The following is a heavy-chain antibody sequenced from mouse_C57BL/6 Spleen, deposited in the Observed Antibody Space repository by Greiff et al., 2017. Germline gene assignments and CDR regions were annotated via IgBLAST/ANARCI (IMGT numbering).Heavy chain of an antibody. Sequence: QVQLQQPGAELVKPGASVKLSCKASGYTFSSYWMQWVKQRPGQGLEWIGEIDPSDSYTNYNQKFKGKATLTVDTSSSAAYMQLSSLTSEDSEVSYCARSPGCGGYAGMAYWGQGTRVTVSA. V-gene: IGHV1-50*01. J-gene: IGHJ3*01. D-gene: IGHD3-1*01. CDR2: IDPSDSYT. CDR3: ARSPGCGGYAGMAY. CDR1: GYTFSSYW.